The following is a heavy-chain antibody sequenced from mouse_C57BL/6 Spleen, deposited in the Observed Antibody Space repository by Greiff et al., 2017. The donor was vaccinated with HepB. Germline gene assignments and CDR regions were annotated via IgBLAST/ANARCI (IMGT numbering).Heavy chain of an antibody. CDR1: GFTFSDYG. D-gene: IGHD1-1*01. Sequence: EVHLVESGGGLVKPGGSLKLSCAASGFTFSDYGMHWVRQAPEKGLEWVAYISSGSSTIYYADTVKGRFTIARDNAKNTLFLKMTSLRSEDTAMYYCARAGSSYGNAMDYWGQGTSVTVSS. CDR2: ISSGSSTI. V-gene: IGHV5-17*01. CDR3: ARAGSSYGNAMDY. J-gene: IGHJ4*01.